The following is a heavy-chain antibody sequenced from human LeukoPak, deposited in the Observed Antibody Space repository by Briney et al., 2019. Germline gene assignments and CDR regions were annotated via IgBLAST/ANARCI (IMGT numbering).Heavy chain of an antibody. CDR3: ARTFVVVTAAGAFDI. CDR1: GYTFSNYG. V-gene: IGHV1-18*01. CDR2: ISAYNGNT. D-gene: IGHD2-21*02. J-gene: IGHJ3*02. Sequence: GASVKVSCKASGYTFSNYGISWVRQAPGQGLEWMGWISAYNGNTNYAQKLQGRVTMTTDTSTSTAYMELRSLRSDDTAVYYCARTFVVVTAAGAFDIWGQGTMVIVSS.